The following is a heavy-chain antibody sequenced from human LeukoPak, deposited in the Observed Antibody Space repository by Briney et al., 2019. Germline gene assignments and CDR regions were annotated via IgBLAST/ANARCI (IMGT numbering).Heavy chain of an antibody. Sequence: SETLSLTCTVSGNSISSYYWSWIRHPPGQVLEWIGHIYDSGSTKYNPSLKSRVTISVDTSKNQFSLKLTSVTAADTAVYYCARIMDIAWGMDVWGQGTTVTVSS. V-gene: IGHV4-59*01. CDR1: GNSISSYY. J-gene: IGHJ6*02. CDR2: IYDSGST. D-gene: IGHD2-8*01. CDR3: ARIMDIAWGMDV.